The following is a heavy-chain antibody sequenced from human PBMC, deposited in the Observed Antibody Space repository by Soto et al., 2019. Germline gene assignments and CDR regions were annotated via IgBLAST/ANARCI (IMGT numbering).Heavy chain of an antibody. CDR3: ARDSEVVHSSNYLNFFDR. CDR1: GYTFTNYY. V-gene: IGHV1-46*01. D-gene: IGHD2-2*01. J-gene: IGHJ5*02. Sequence: QVQLVQSGAEVKKPGASVKLSCKAAGYTFTNYYLHWVRQAPGQGLEWMGIINPSGGGTSYAQRFQDRVTFTTDTSTGTVYMELSSLRSDDTAVYYCARDSEVVHSSNYLNFFDRWGQGTLVTVSS. CDR2: INPSGGGT.